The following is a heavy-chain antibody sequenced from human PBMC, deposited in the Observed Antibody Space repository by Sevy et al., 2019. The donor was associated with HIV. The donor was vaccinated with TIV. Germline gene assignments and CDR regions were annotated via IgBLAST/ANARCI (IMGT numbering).Heavy chain of an antibody. V-gene: IGHV3-48*01. CDR1: GFTFSSYS. Sequence: GGSLRLSCAASGFTFSSYSMNWVRQAPGKGLEWVSYISSSSSTIYYAYSVKGRFTISRDNAKNSLYLQMNSLRAEDTAVYYCARAPPPMVMWTDYWGQGTLVTVSS. J-gene: IGHJ4*02. CDR2: ISSSSSTI. CDR3: ARAPPPMVMWTDY. D-gene: IGHD5-18*01.